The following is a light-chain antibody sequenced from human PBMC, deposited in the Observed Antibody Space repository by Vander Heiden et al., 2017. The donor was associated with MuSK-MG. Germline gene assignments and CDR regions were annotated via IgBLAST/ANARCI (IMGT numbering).Light chain of an antibody. CDR3: QHYGNSPLT. CDR2: DAS. V-gene: IGKV3-20*01. Sequence: EIVLTQSPGTLSLSPGERATLSCSASQSVSSNYLAWYQQKPGQPPRLLIYDASSRATGIPDRFSGSGSGTDFTLTISRLEPEDFAVYFCQHYGNSPLTFGGGTKVEIK. CDR1: QSVSSNY. J-gene: IGKJ4*01.